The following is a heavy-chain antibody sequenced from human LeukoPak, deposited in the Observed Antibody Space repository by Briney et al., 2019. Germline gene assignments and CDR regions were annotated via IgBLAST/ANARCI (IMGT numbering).Heavy chain of an antibody. D-gene: IGHD1-26*01. CDR3: ASEGGSYGEDYFDY. Sequence: GGSLRLSCAASGFTFSSYAMSWVRQAPGKGLEWVSTISGSGGSTDCADSVKGRFTISRDNSKNTLYLQMNSLRAEDTAVYYCASEGGSYGEDYFDYWGQGTLVTVSS. CDR1: GFTFSSYA. CDR2: ISGSGGST. V-gene: IGHV3-23*01. J-gene: IGHJ4*02.